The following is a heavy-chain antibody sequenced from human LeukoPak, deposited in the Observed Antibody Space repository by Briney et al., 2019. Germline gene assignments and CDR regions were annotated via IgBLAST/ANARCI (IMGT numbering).Heavy chain of an antibody. D-gene: IGHD6-19*01. CDR1: GGSFSGYY. J-gene: IGHJ5*02. V-gene: IGHV4-34*01. Sequence: SETLSLTCAVYGGSFSGYYWSWIRQPPGKGLECIGEINHSGSTNYNPSLKSRVTISVDTSKNQFSLKLSSVTAADTAVYYCARGLAVAGTFVRKNWFDPWGQGTLVTVSS. CDR3: ARGLAVAGTFVRKNWFDP. CDR2: INHSGST.